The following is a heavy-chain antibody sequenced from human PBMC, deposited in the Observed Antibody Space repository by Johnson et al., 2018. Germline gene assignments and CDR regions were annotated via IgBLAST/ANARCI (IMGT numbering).Heavy chain of an antibody. CDR2: ISGSGGST. J-gene: IGHJ1*01. CDR1: GFTFSSYA. CDR3: AKKDYGPTEYFQH. V-gene: IGHV3-23*04. Sequence: EVQLVESGGGVVQPGRSLRLSCAASGFTFSSYAMSWVRQAPGKGLEWVSAISGSGGSTYYADAVKGRFPIPRANPKNPVYLQMNSLRAEDTAVYFCAKKDYGPTEYFQHWGQGTLVTVSS. D-gene: IGHD4-17*01.